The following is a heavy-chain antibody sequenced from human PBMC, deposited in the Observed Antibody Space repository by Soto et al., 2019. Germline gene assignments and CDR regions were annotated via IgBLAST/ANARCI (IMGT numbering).Heavy chain of an antibody. V-gene: IGHV3-33*01. CDR2: IWYDGSNK. CDR1: GFTFSNCG. Sequence: QVQLVESGGGVVQPGRSLRLSCAASGFTFSNCGMHWVRQAPGKGLEWVAVIWYDGSNKYYVDSVKGRFTISRDNSKNTLYLQMNSLRAEDTAGYYCERDWRGAYYYLWGRGTLVTVSS. CDR3: ERDWRGAYYYL. J-gene: IGHJ2*01.